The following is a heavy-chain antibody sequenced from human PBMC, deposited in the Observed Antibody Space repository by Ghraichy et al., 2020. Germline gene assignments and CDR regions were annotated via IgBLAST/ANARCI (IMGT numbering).Heavy chain of an antibody. V-gene: IGHV3-21*01. D-gene: IGHD6-13*01. J-gene: IGHJ4*02. CDR2: ISSTSFYI. CDR1: GFTFSTYS. Sequence: GESLNISCEASGFTFSTYSMNWVRQAPGKRLEWVSSISSTSFYIYYADSLKGRFTISRDNAKNSLYLQMNSLRAEDTAVYYCARDSTNSGTPDYWGQGTLVTVSS. CDR3: ARDSTNSGTPDY.